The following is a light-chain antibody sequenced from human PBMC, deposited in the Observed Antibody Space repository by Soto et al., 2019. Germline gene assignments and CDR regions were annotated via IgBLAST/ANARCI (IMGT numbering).Light chain of an antibody. V-gene: IGKV1-5*01. CDR3: QQYESFSPYT. CDR1: QSVSSS. CDR2: DAS. Sequence: DIQMTQSPSTLSAFVGDRVTITCRASQSVSSSLAWYQQKPGKAPKLLIYDASTLESGVPSRFRGSGYGTEFTLTINSLQPGDFATYYCQQYESFSPYTFGQGTRLEI. J-gene: IGKJ2*01.